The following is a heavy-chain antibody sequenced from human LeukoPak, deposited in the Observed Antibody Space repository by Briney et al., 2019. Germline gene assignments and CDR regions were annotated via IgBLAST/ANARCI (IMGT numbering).Heavy chain of an antibody. D-gene: IGHD3-9*01. Sequence: GGSLRLSCAASGFTFSSYGMSWVRQAPGNGLEWVSAIGGSDGKTYYADSVKGRFTISRDNSKNTLYLQMNSLRAEDTALYYCAKEAHYPHMGTYLVTIDSWGQGTLVTVSS. J-gene: IGHJ4*02. V-gene: IGHV3-23*01. CDR2: IGGSDGKT. CDR3: AKEAHYPHMGTYLVTIDS. CDR1: GFTFSSYG.